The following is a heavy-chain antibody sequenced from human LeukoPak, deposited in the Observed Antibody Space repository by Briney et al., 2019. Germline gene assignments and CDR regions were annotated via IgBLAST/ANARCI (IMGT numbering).Heavy chain of an antibody. V-gene: IGHV1-2*02. Sequence: ASVKVFCKASGYTFTDYYIHWMRQAPGQGLEWMGWINPDSGGTTYAQKFQGRVTMTGDTSISTVFVELSRLRSDDTAVYYCARSDSYTWFDPWGQGTLVTVSS. CDR2: INPDSGGT. D-gene: IGHD2-15*01. J-gene: IGHJ5*02. CDR3: ARSDSYTWFDP. CDR1: GYTFTDYY.